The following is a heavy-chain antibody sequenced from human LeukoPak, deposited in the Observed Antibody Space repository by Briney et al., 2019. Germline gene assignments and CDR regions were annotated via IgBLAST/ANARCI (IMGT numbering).Heavy chain of an antibody. D-gene: IGHD6-13*01. CDR1: GYSFTGYW. J-gene: IGHJ4*02. Sequence: GESLKISCKGSGYSFTGYWIGWVRQLPGKGLEWMGIMYPGDSDTRYSPSFQGQVTISADKSISTAYLQWSSLKASDTAMYYCASSVAATGSFDYWGQGTLVTVSS. CDR2: MYPGDSDT. V-gene: IGHV5-51*01. CDR3: ASSVAATGSFDY.